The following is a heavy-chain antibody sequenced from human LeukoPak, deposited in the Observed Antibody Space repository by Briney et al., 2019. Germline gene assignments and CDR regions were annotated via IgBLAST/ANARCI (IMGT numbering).Heavy chain of an antibody. Sequence: GGSLRLSCAASGFTFSSYAMSWVRQAPGKGLEWVSAISGSGGSTYYADSVKGRFTISRDNSKNTLYLQMNSLRAEDTAVYYCAKDLPPYYYGSGSYYISFDYWGQGTLVTVSS. V-gene: IGHV3-23*01. CDR3: AKDLPPYYYGSGSYYISFDY. CDR2: ISGSGGST. D-gene: IGHD3-10*01. CDR1: GFTFSSYA. J-gene: IGHJ4*02.